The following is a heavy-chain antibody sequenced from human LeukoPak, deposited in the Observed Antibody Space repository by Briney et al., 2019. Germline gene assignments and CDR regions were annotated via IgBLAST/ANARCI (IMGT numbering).Heavy chain of an antibody. Sequence: SETLSLTCAVYGGSFSGYYWSWIRQPPGKGLEWIGEINHSGSTNYNPSLKSRVTISVDTSKNQFPLKLSSVTAADTAVYYCASWGRTVAAPNPFDYWGQGTLVTVSS. D-gene: IGHD6-19*01. CDR2: INHSGST. V-gene: IGHV4-34*01. CDR3: ASWGRTVAAPNPFDY. J-gene: IGHJ4*02. CDR1: GGSFSGYY.